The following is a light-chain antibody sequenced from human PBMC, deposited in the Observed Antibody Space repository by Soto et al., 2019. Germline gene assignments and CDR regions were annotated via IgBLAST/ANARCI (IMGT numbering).Light chain of an antibody. CDR3: QQYGSSPWT. CDR1: QSVSSSY. J-gene: IGKJ1*01. Sequence: EIVLTHSPGTLSLSPGERATLSCRARQSVSSSYLAWYQQKPGQAPRPLIYGASSRAIGIPDRFSGSGSGTDFTLTISRLEPEDFAVYYCQQYGSSPWTFGQGTKV. V-gene: IGKV3-20*01. CDR2: GAS.